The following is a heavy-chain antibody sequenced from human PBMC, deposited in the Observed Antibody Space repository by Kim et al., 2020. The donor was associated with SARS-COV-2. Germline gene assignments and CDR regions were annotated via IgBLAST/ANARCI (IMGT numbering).Heavy chain of an antibody. CDR3: ARSSMVRGVRGAFDI. D-gene: IGHD3-10*01. J-gene: IGHJ3*02. Sequence: QKFQGRVTMTRDTSTSTVYMELSSLRSEDTAVYYCARSSMVRGVRGAFDIWGQGTMVTVSS. V-gene: IGHV1-46*01.